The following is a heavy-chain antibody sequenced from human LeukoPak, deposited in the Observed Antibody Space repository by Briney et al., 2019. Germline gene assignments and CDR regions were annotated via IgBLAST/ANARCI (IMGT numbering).Heavy chain of an antibody. CDR1: GYSFTSSW. V-gene: IGHV5-51*01. CDR3: ARGLYCSGGSCRFDY. Sequence: GESLKISCEGSGYSFTSSWIGWMRQMPGKGLEWMGIIYPGDSDIRYSPSFQGQVTISADKSITTAYLQWSSLKASDTAIYYCARGLYCSGGSCRFDYWGQGTPVTVSS. CDR2: IYPGDSDI. D-gene: IGHD2-15*01. J-gene: IGHJ4*02.